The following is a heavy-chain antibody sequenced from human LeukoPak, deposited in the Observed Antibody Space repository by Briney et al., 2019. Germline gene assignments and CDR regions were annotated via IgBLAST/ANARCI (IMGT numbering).Heavy chain of an antibody. D-gene: IGHD4-17*01. V-gene: IGHV3-30*02. Sequence: GGSLRLSCAASGFIFSSYGMNWVRQAPGKGLEWVAFIRYDGSNKHNADSVKGRFTISRDNSKNTLYLQMNSLRAEDTAVYYCAKVYGDYEVFPFDYWGQGTLVTVSS. CDR1: GFIFSSYG. CDR2: IRYDGSNK. J-gene: IGHJ4*02. CDR3: AKVYGDYEVFPFDY.